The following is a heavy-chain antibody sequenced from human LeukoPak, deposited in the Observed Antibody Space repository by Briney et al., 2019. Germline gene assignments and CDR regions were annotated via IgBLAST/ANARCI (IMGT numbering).Heavy chain of an antibody. Sequence: GGSLTLSCAASRFTFSSYAMSWLRQAPGQGLEWVSAISGSGGSTYYADSVKGRFTISRDNSKNTLYLQMNSLRAEDTAVYYCAKPTRYGSGSYDYWGQGTLVTVSS. CDR1: RFTFSSYA. CDR2: ISGSGGST. J-gene: IGHJ4*02. CDR3: AKPTRYGSGSYDY. D-gene: IGHD3-10*01. V-gene: IGHV3-23*01.